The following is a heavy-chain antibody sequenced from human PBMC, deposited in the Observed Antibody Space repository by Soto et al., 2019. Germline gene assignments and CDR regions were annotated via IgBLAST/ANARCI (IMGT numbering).Heavy chain of an antibody. CDR3: ARDYSSSSGQNYYYYYGMDV. CDR1: GYTFTGYY. D-gene: IGHD6-6*01. J-gene: IGHJ6*02. CDR2: INPNSGGT. V-gene: IGHV1-2*02. Sequence: QVQLVQSGAEVKKPGASVKVSCKASGYTFTGYYMHWVRQAPGQGLEWMGWINPNSGGTNYAQKFQGGVTITRDTSISTASMELSRLRSDDTAVYYCARDYSSSSGQNYYYYYGMDVWGQGTTVTVSS.